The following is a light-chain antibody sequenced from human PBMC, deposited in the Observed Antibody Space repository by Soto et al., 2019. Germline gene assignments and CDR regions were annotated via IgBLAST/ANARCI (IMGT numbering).Light chain of an antibody. CDR2: RNN. V-gene: IGLV1-47*01. Sequence: QSVLTQPPSASGTPGQRVTISCSGSSSNIGSNYVYWYQQLPGTAPKLLIYRNNQRPSGVPDRFSGSKSGTSASLAISGPRSEDEADYYCAAWDDSLSGRVFGGGTNLTVL. CDR1: SSNIGSNY. J-gene: IGLJ3*02. CDR3: AAWDDSLSGRV.